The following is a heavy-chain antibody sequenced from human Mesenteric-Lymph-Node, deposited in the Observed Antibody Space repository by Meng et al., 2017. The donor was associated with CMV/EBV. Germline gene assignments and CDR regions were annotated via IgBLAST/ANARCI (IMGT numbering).Heavy chain of an antibody. CDR2: INWNGGST. Sequence: GESLKISCAASGFTFDDYGMSWVRQAPGKGLEWVSGINWNGGSTGYADSVKGRFTISRDNAKNSLHLQMNSLRAEDTAVYYCARDVADSSGYYYTFDYWGQGTLVTVSS. J-gene: IGHJ4*02. CDR3: ARDVADSSGYYYTFDY. V-gene: IGHV3-20*04. D-gene: IGHD3-22*01. CDR1: GFTFDDYG.